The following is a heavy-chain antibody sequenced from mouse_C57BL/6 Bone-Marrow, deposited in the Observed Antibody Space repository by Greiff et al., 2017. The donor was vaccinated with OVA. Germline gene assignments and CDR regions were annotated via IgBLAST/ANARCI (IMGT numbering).Heavy chain of an antibody. Sequence: QVQLQQSGAELVRPGASVTLSCKASGYTFTDYEMHWVKQTPVHGLEWIGAIDPETGGTAYNQKFKGKAILTADKSSSTAYMELRSLTSEDSAVYYCTRCGYFWYCDVWGTGTTVTVSS. J-gene: IGHJ1*03. CDR2: IDPETGGT. V-gene: IGHV1-15*01. CDR1: GYTFTDYE. D-gene: IGHD2-3*01. CDR3: TRCGYFWYCDV.